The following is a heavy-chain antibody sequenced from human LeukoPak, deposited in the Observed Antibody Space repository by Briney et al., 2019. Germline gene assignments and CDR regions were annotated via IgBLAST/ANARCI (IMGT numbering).Heavy chain of an antibody. D-gene: IGHD5-18*01. V-gene: IGHV4-34*01. Sequence: SETLSLTCAVYGGSFSGYYWNWIRQPPGKGLEWIGEIHHSGSTTYNPSLKSRVTISLDTSKNQFSLNLSSVTAADTAVYYCARRYRVYSYDWVDWFDPWGQGTLVIVSS. CDR3: ARRYRVYSYDWVDWFDP. CDR2: IHHSGST. CDR1: GGSFSGYY. J-gene: IGHJ5*02.